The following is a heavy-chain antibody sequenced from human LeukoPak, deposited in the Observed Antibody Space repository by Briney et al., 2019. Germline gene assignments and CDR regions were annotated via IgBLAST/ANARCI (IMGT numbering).Heavy chain of an antibody. V-gene: IGHV4-38-2*02. CDR1: GHSISNGYY. CDR3: ALAGYGSGSIDY. CDR2: IYHSGST. J-gene: IGHJ4*02. D-gene: IGHD3-10*01. Sequence: SETLSLTCSVSGHSISNGYYWGWIRQPPGKGLEWIGNIYHSGSTYYNPSLKSRVTISVDTSKNQFSLKLSSVTAADTAVYYCALAGYGSGSIDYWGQGTLVTVSS.